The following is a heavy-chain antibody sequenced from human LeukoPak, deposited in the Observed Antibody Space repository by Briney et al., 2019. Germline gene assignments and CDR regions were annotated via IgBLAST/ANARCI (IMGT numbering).Heavy chain of an antibody. D-gene: IGHD3-16*02. V-gene: IGHV4-34*01. J-gene: IGHJ4*02. Sequence: SETLSLTCAVYGGSFSGYYWSWIRKPPGKGLEWIGEINHSGSTNYNPPLKSRVTISVDTSKNQFSLKLSSVTAADTAVYYCARGATLYDYVWGSYRSNSYYFDYWGQGTLVTVSS. CDR3: ARGATLYDYVWGSYRSNSYYFDY. CDR2: INHSGST. CDR1: GGSFSGYY.